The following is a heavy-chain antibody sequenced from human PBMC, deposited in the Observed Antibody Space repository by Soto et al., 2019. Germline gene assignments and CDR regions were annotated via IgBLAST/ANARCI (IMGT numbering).Heavy chain of an antibody. V-gene: IGHV3-33*01. Sequence: PGGSLRLSCAASGFTVSSYGMHWVRQAPGKGLEWVAVIWYDGSNKYYADSVKGRFTISRDNSKNTLYLQMNSLRAEDTAVYYCARESRKNYYDSSGYLAYDWFDPWGQGTLVTVSS. J-gene: IGHJ5*02. CDR1: GFTVSSYG. CDR2: IWYDGSNK. D-gene: IGHD3-22*01. CDR3: ARESRKNYYDSSGYLAYDWFDP.